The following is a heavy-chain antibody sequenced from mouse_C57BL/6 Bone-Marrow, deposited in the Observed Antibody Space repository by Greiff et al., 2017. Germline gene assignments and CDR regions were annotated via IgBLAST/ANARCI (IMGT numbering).Heavy chain of an antibody. Sequence: EVMLVESEGGLVQPGRSMKLSCTASGFTFSDYYMAWVRQVPEKGLEWVANINYDGSSTYYLDSLKSRFIISRDNAKNILYLQLSSLKSEDTATYYCSRDPRWYFDVWGTGTTVTVSS. CDR2: INYDGSST. CDR1: GFTFSDYY. J-gene: IGHJ1*03. CDR3: SRDPRWYFDV. V-gene: IGHV5-16*01.